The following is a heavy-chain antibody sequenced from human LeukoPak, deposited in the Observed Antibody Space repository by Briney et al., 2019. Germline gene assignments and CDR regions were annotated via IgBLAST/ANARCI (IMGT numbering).Heavy chain of an antibody. J-gene: IGHJ4*02. CDR3: ARRRITMIVVFQKASAYFDY. Sequence: PSETLSLTCAVYGGSFSGYYWSWIRQPPGKGLEWIGEINHSGSTNYSPSLKSRVTISVDTSKNQFSLKLSSVTAADTAVYYCARRRITMIVVFQKASAYFDYWGQGTLVTVSS. V-gene: IGHV4-34*01. CDR2: INHSGST. D-gene: IGHD3-22*01. CDR1: GGSFSGYY.